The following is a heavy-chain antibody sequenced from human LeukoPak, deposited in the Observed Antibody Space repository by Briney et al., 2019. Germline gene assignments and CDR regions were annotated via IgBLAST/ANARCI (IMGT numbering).Heavy chain of an antibody. CDR1: GFTFSSYE. Sequence: GGSLRLSCAASGFTFSSYEVNWVRQAPGKGLEWVSYISSSGSTIYYADSVKGRFTISRDNAKNSLYLQMNSLRAEDTAVYYCARDVGIAARVFDYWGQGTLVTVSS. CDR3: ARDVGIAARVFDY. J-gene: IGHJ4*02. V-gene: IGHV3-48*03. CDR2: ISSSGSTI. D-gene: IGHD6-6*01.